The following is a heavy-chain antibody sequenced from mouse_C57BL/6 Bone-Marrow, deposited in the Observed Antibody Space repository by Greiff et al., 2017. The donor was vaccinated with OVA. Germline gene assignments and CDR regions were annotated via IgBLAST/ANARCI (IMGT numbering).Heavy chain of an antibody. CDR1: GYTFTSYW. CDR3: ARGGYYSNYDGWFAY. D-gene: IGHD2-5*01. CDR2: IDPSDSYT. J-gene: IGHJ3*01. V-gene: IGHV1-69*01. Sequence: VQLQQPGAELVMPGASVKLSCKASGYTFTSYWMHWVKQRPGQGLEWIGEIDPSDSYTNYNQKFKGKSTLTVDTSSSTAYMQLSSLTSEDSAVYYCARGGYYSNYDGWFAYWGQGTLVTVSA.